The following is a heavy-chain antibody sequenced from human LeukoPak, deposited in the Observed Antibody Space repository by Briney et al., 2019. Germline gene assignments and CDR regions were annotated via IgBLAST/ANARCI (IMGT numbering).Heavy chain of an antibody. CDR2: TYYRSKWYN. CDR3: ARAGRWVGATSYWYFDL. V-gene: IGHV6-1*01. D-gene: IGHD1-26*01. J-gene: IGHJ2*01. CDR1: GDSVSSNSAA. Sequence: SQTLSLTCAISGDSVSSNSAAWNWIRQSPSRGLEWLGRTYYRSKWYNDYAVSVKSRITINPDTSKNQFSLQLNSVTPEDTAVYCCARAGRWVGATSYWYFDLWGRGTLVTVSS.